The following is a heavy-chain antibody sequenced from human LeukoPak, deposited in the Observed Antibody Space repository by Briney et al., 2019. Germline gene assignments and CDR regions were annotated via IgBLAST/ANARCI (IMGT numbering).Heavy chain of an antibody. V-gene: IGHV4-30-2*01. CDR1: GGSISSGGYS. D-gene: IGHD3-22*01. CDR2: IYHSGST. J-gene: IGHJ4*02. Sequence: SETLSLTCAVSGGSISSGGYSWSWIRQPPGKGLEWIGYIYHSGSTYYNPSLKSRVTISVDRSKNQFSLKLSSVTAADTAVYYCARGYSSGYHYWGQGTLVTVSS. CDR3: ARGYSSGYHY.